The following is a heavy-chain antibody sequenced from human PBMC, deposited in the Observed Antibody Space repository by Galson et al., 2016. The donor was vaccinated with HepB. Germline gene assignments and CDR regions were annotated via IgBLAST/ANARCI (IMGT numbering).Heavy chain of an antibody. CDR1: GFTFSSYW. V-gene: IGHV3-7*03. J-gene: IGHJ4*02. D-gene: IGHD3-10*01. Sequence: SLRLSCAASGFTFSSYWMSWVRQAPGKGLEWVANVKRDGSERYYVDSVKGRFTISRDNAKNSLFLQMNSLRVEDTAVDYCARGANRGRPFDYWGQGTLVTVSS. CDR2: VKRDGSER. CDR3: ARGANRGRPFDY.